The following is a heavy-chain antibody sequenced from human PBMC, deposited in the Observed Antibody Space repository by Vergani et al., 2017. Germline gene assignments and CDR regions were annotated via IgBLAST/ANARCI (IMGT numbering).Heavy chain of an antibody. D-gene: IGHD5-24*01. CDR3: ARGGNGYNYGFSYYFDY. CDR2: IYYSGST. V-gene: IGHV4-59*01. CDR1: GGPISSYY. J-gene: IGHJ4*02. Sequence: QLQLQESGPGLVKPSETLSLTCTVSGGPISSYYWSWIRQPPGKGLEWIGYIYYSGSTNYNPSLKSRVTISVDTSKNQFSLKLSSVTAADTAVYYCARGGNGYNYGFSYYFDYWGQGTLVTVSS.